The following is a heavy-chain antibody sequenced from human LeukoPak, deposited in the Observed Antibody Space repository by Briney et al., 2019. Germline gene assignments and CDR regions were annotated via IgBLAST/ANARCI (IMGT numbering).Heavy chain of an antibody. J-gene: IGHJ6*03. D-gene: IGHD6-19*01. CDR3: ARSSVAGRYYYFYMDV. V-gene: IGHV5-51*01. Sequence: GESLQISCQGSGYNFTSYWIGWVRQLPGKGLEWMGIIYPGDSDTRYSPSFQGQVTISADKSISTAYLQWSSLKASDTAMYYCARSSVAGRYYYFYMDVWGKGTTVTVSS. CDR2: IYPGDSDT. CDR1: GYNFTSYW.